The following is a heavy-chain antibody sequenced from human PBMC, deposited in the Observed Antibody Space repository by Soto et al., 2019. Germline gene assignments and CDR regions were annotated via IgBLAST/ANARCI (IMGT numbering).Heavy chain of an antibody. D-gene: IGHD3-10*01. V-gene: IGHV4-59*01. CDR1: GGSINSYY. CDR3: ARSSAFYMVRGVYFDY. Sequence: SETLSLTCSVSGGSINSYYWSWIRQPPGKGLEWVGYIYYTGSTNYNPSLKSRVTISVDTSKNHFSLKLSSVTAADTAVYYCARSSAFYMVRGVYFDYWGQGTLVTVSS. J-gene: IGHJ4*02. CDR2: IYYTGST.